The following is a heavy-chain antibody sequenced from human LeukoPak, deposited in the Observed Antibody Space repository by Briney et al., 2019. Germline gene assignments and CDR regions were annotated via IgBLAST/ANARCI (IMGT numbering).Heavy chain of an antibody. V-gene: IGHV1-69*05. CDR2: IIPIFGTA. D-gene: IGHD2-2*01. CDR1: GGTFSSYA. Sequence: GASVKVSCKASGGTFSSYAISWVRQAPGQGLEWMGGIIPIFGTANYAQRFQGRVTITTDESTSTAYMELSSLRSEDTAVYYCARGGKSRGSTSGGWFDPWGQGTLVTVSS. J-gene: IGHJ5*02. CDR3: ARGGKSRGSTSGGWFDP.